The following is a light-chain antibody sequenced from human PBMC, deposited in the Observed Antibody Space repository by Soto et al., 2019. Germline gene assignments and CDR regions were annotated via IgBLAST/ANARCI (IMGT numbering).Light chain of an antibody. J-gene: IGKJ4*01. CDR3: QQRSNPPT. CDR1: QSVSSY. V-gene: IGKV3-11*01. Sequence: EIVLTQSPATLSLYPGDRATLSCTASQSVSSYSAWYQQKPGQAPMLLIYDASNRATGIPARFSGSGSGTDFTLTISSLEPEDFAVYYCQQRSNPPTFGGGTKVDIK. CDR2: DAS.